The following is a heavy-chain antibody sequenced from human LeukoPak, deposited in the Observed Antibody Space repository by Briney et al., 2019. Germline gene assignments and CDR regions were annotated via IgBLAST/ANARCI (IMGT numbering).Heavy chain of an antibody. J-gene: IGHJ4*02. CDR3: ARGSIVGPPPFAY. CDR2: IYYSGST. D-gene: IGHD1-26*01. Sequence: PSETLSLTCTVSGDSFSRSTYYWGWIRQPPGKGLEWIGSIYYSGSTYYNPSLKSRVTISVDTSKNQFSLKLSSVTAADTAVYYCARGSIVGPPPFAYGGQGPLVTVSS. CDR1: GDSFSRSTYY. V-gene: IGHV4-39*07.